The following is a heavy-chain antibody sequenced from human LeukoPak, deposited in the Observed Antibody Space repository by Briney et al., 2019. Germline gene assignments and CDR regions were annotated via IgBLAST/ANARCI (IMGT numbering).Heavy chain of an antibody. D-gene: IGHD3-22*01. CDR3: AKVGGSYFYDSSGSDNY. CDR1: GFTFSSYG. CDR2: ISYDGSNK. Sequence: GGSLRLSCAASGFTFSSYGMHWVRQAPGKGLEWVAVISYDGSNKYYADSVEGRFTISRDNSKNTLYLQMNSLRAEDTAVYYCAKVGGSYFYDSSGSDNYWGQGTLVTASS. V-gene: IGHV3-30*18. J-gene: IGHJ4*02.